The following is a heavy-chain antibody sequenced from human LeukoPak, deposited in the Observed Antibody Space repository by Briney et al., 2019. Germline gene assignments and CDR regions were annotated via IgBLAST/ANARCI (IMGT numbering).Heavy chain of an antibody. D-gene: IGHD3-22*01. V-gene: IGHV3-30*02. CDR1: GFTFSSYG. CDR2: IRYDGSNK. Sequence: PGGSLRLSCAASGFTFSSYGMHWVRQAPGKGLEWVAFIRYDGSNKYYADSVKGRFTISRDNSKNTLYLQMNSLRAEDTAVYYCAKDFTYYYDSSGYSFHYWGQGTLVTVSS. J-gene: IGHJ4*02. CDR3: AKDFTYYYDSSGYSFHY.